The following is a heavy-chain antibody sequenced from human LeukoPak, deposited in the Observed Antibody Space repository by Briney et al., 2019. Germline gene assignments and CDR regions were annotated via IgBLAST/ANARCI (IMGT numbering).Heavy chain of an antibody. CDR3: ARTPGTGANWFDP. Sequence: TSETLSLTCTVSGGSISSSSYYWGWIRQPPGKGLEWIGSIYYSGSTYYNPSLKSRVTISVDTSKNQFSLKLGSVIAADTAVYYCARTPGTGANWFDPWGQGTLVTVSS. CDR1: GGSISSSSYY. J-gene: IGHJ5*02. CDR2: IYYSGST. D-gene: IGHD2-8*02. V-gene: IGHV4-39*07.